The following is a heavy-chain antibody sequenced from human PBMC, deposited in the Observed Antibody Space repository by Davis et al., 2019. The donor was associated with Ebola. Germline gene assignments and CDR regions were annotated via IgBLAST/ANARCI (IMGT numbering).Heavy chain of an antibody. CDR2: IKSKTDGGST. J-gene: IGHJ4*02. Sequence: GESLKISCAASGFTFSNAWMNWVRQAPGKGLEWVGRIKSKTDGGSTDYAAPVKGRFTISRDDSKNTLYLQMNSLKTEDTAVYYCTTVALLYTRDGYNDNFDYWGQGTLVTVSS. V-gene: IGHV3-15*07. CDR3: TTVALLYTRDGYNDNFDY. D-gene: IGHD5-24*01. CDR1: GFTFSNAW.